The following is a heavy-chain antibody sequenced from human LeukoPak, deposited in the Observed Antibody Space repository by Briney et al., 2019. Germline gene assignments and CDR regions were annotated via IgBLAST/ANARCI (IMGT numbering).Heavy chain of an antibody. V-gene: IGHV3-23*01. J-gene: IGHJ4*02. Sequence: GGSLRLSCAASGFTFSSYAMSWVRQAPGKGLEWVSAISGSGGSTYYADSVKGRFTISRDNSKNTLYLQMDSLRAEDTALYYCAKLPWNGIDYWGQGTLVTVSS. D-gene: IGHD1-1*01. CDR3: AKLPWNGIDY. CDR2: ISGSGGST. CDR1: GFTFSSYA.